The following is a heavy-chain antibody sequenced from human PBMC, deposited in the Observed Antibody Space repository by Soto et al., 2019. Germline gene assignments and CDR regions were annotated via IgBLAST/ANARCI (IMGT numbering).Heavy chain of an antibody. CDR1: GGAFSSYT. Sequence: ASVKVSCKASGGAFSSYTISWVRQAPGQGLEWMGRIIPILGIANYAQKFQGRVTITADKSTSTAYMELSSLRSEDTAVYYCARYLTPDVLRYFDRFHWPPLDYWGQGTLVTVSS. D-gene: IGHD3-9*01. CDR2: IIPILGIA. V-gene: IGHV1-69*02. CDR3: ARYLTPDVLRYFDRFHWPPLDY. J-gene: IGHJ4*02.